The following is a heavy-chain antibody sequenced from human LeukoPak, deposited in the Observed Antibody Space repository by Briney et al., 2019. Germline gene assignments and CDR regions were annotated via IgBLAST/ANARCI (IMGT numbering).Heavy chain of an antibody. CDR2: IYYSGIT. CDR3: ARGHYYDSSGYYDAFEY. D-gene: IGHD3-22*01. V-gene: IGHV4-31*01. J-gene: IGHJ4*02. CDR1: GCSISSGVYS. Sequence: SQTLSLTCTVSGCSISSGVYSWSWIRHHPGKGLEWVGYIYYSGITYYNPSLKSLVTISLDTSKNQFSLKVRSVTAADTAVYYCARGHYYDSSGYYDAFEYWGQGTLVTVSS.